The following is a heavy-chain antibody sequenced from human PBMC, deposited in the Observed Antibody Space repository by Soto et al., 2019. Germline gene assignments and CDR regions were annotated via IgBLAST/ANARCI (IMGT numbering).Heavy chain of an antibody. CDR2: IYYSGST. CDR3: ARYSTYCSSTSCYRYYYYGMDV. CDR1: GGSISSYY. D-gene: IGHD2-2*01. Sequence: KPSETLSLTCTVSGGSISSYYWSWIRQPPGKGLEWIGYIYYSGSTNYNPSLKSRVTISVDTSKNQFSLKLSSVTAADTAVYYCARYSTYCSSTSCYRYYYYGMDVWGQGTTVTVSS. J-gene: IGHJ6*02. V-gene: IGHV4-59*12.